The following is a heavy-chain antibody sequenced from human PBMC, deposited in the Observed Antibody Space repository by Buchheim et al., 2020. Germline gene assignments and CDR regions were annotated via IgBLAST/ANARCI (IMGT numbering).Heavy chain of an antibody. CDR2: IYHSGST. Sequence: QVQLQESGPGLVKPSGTLSLTCAVSGGSISSSTWWSWVRQPPGKGLEWIGEIYHSGSTNYNPSLQSGVTVSLDKSMNKVSLKLTSVTAADTAVYYCAREGDGTGREGYYWGQGIL. CDR3: AREGDGTGREGYY. J-gene: IGHJ4*02. CDR1: GGSISSSTW. D-gene: IGHD2-8*02. V-gene: IGHV4-4*02.